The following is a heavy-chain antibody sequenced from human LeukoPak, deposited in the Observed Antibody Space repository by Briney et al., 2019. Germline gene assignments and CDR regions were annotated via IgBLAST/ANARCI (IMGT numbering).Heavy chain of an antibody. CDR3: ARDSPWAEYWFDP. Sequence: VASVKVSCKASGYTFTGYYMHWVRQAPGQGLEWMGRINPNSGGTNYAQKFQGRVTMTREPSISTAYMELSRLRSDDTAVYYCARDSPWAEYWFDPWGQGTLVTVSS. CDR2: INPNSGGT. V-gene: IGHV1-2*06. D-gene: IGHD1-14*01. J-gene: IGHJ5*02. CDR1: GYTFTGYY.